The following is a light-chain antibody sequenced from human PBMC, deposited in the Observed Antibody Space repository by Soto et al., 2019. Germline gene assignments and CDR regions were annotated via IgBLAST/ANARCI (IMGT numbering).Light chain of an antibody. CDR3: QQYGNLLWT. J-gene: IGKJ1*01. CDR2: DAS. CDR1: QDINNY. V-gene: IGKV1-33*01. Sequence: DIQMTQSPSSLSASVGDRVTITCQASQDINNYLNWYQHKPGKAPKLLIYDASNFETGVPSRFRGSGSGTDFTFTISSMQPEDIATYYCQQYGNLLWTFGQGTKVEIK.